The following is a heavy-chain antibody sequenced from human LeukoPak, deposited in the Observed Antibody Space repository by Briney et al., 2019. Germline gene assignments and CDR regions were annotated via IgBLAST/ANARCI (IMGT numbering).Heavy chain of an antibody. Sequence: ASVKVSCKASGYTFTGYYMHWVRQAPGQGLEWMGRINPNSGGTNYAQKFQGRVTMTRDTSITTAYMELRRLRSDDTAMYYCARVSFRIAAAPFDYWGQGTLVTVSS. CDR3: ARVSFRIAAAPFDY. D-gene: IGHD6-13*01. V-gene: IGHV1-2*02. CDR1: GYTFTGYY. CDR2: INPNSGGT. J-gene: IGHJ4*02.